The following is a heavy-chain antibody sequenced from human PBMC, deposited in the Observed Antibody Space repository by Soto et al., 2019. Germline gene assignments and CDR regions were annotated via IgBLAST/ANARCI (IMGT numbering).Heavy chain of an antibody. J-gene: IGHJ6*02. V-gene: IGHV1-46*01. D-gene: IGHD3-3*01. CDR3: ASGLEMAKITGFGYYYYGMDV. CDR2: INPSGGST. CDR1: GYTFTSYY. Sequence: ASVKVSCKASGYTFTSYYMHWVRQAPGQGLEWMGIINPSGGSTSYAQKFQGRVTMTRDTSTSTVYMELSSLRSEDTAVYYCASGLEMAKITGFGYYYYGMDVWGQGTTVTVSS.